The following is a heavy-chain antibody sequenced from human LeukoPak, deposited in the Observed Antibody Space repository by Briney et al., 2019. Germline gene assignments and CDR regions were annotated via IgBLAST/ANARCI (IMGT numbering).Heavy chain of an antibody. J-gene: IGHJ4*02. Sequence: GGSLRLSCAASGFTFSRNLMTWVRQAPGKGLEWVANIYQDGSEKYYVDSVRGRFTISRDNAKNTLYLQMNSLRAEDTAVYFCASERPSSSWYDYWGQGTLVTVSS. CDR3: ASERPSSSWYDY. V-gene: IGHV3-7*01. CDR1: GFTFSRNL. CDR2: IYQDGSEK. D-gene: IGHD6-13*01.